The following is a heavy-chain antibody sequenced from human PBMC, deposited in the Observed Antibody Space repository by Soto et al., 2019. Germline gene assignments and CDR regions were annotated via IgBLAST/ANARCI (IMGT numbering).Heavy chain of an antibody. CDR3: ARVPFVGYFDWLDP. CDR2: MHHTQGT. J-gene: IGHJ5*02. Sequence: PSETLSLTCSVSGASISSYYWTWIRQPPGGGLEWIGYMHHTQGTNDNPSLRGRVHMSIDTSMNQFSLRLTFVTAADTAVYYCARVPFVGYFDWLDPWGHGTLVTVSS. CDR1: GASISSYY. D-gene: IGHD3-9*01. V-gene: IGHV4-59*01.